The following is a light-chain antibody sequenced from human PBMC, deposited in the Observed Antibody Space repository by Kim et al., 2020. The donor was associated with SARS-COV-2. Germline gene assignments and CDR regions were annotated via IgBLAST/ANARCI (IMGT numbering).Light chain of an antibody. CDR2: EAS. CDR1: QDIGNY. CDR3: QQYDNLPIT. V-gene: IGKV1-33*01. J-gene: IGKJ5*01. Sequence: ASGGDKVTITCPASQDIGNYLNWYQQKAGKAPEVVVFEASNLETGVTSRFSGSGSGTHFTFTINSLQAEDIATYYCQQYDNLPITFGQGTRLEIK.